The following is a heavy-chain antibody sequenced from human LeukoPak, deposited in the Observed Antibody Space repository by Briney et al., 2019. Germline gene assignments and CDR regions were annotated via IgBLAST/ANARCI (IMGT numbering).Heavy chain of an antibody. CDR2: ISSSGSTI. CDR3: ARGGSYLSAFDI. CDR1: GFTFSSYS. V-gene: IGHV3-48*04. D-gene: IGHD1-26*01. J-gene: IGHJ3*02. Sequence: GGSLRLSCAASGFTFSSYSMNWVRQAPGKGLEWVSYISSSGSTIYYADSVKGRFTISGDNAKNSLYLQMNSLRAEDTAVYYCARGGSYLSAFDIWGQGTMVTVSS.